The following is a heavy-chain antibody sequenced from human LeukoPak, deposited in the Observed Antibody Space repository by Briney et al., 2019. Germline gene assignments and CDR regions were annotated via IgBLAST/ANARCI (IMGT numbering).Heavy chain of an antibody. J-gene: IGHJ3*02. V-gene: IGHV3-23*01. CDR2: ISGSGGST. D-gene: IGHD3-22*01. CDR1: GFTFSSYA. Sequence: PGGSLRLSCAASGFTFSSYAMSWVRQAPGKGLEWVSAISGSGGSTYYADSVKGRFTISRDNSKNTLYLQMNSLRAEDTAVYYCAKEINYYDSSGSDAFDIWGQGTMVTVSS. CDR3: AKEINYYDSSGSDAFDI.